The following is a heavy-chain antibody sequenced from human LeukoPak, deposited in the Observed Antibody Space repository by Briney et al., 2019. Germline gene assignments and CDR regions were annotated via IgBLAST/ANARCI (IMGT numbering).Heavy chain of an antibody. V-gene: IGHV1-2*02. CDR3: TRGVGTSLFAD. CDR1: GYTFTHNY. CDR2: INPNSGGT. D-gene: IGHD2-2*01. Sequence: ASVKVSCKASGYTFTHNYIHWVRQAPGQGLEWMGWINPNSGGTNSAQSFQGRVTMTRDTSISTAYMDLSSLRSDDTAVYYCTRGVGTSLFADWGQGTLVTVSS. J-gene: IGHJ4*02.